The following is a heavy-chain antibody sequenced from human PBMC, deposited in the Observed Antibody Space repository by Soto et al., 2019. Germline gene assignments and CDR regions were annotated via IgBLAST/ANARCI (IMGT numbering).Heavy chain of an antibody. CDR2: ISWNSGSI. CDR3: AKGSGGNSWYFDL. J-gene: IGHJ2*01. CDR1: GFTFDDYV. D-gene: IGHD2-21*02. V-gene: IGHV3-9*01. Sequence: SLKISCAASGFTFDDYVMHWVRQAPGKGLEWVSGISWNSGSIGYADSVKGRFTISRDNAKNSLYLQMNSLRAEDTALYYCAKGSGGNSWYFDLWGRGTLVTVSS.